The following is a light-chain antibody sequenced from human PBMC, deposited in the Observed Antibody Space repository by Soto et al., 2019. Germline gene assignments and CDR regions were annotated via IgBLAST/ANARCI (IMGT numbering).Light chain of an antibody. CDR2: KAS. CDR1: QTISSW. J-gene: IGKJ1*01. V-gene: IGKV1-5*03. Sequence: DIQMTQSPSTLSGSVGDRVTITCRASQTISSWLAWYQQKPGKAPKLLIYKASTLKSGVPSRFSGSGSGTEFTLTISSLQSEDFAVYYCHHYNNWPRTFSQGTKVDI. CDR3: HHYNNWPRT.